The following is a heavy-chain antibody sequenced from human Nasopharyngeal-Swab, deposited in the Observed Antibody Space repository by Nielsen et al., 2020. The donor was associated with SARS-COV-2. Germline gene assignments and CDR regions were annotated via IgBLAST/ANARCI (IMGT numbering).Heavy chain of an antibody. CDR2: IDWDDDK. D-gene: IGHD3-10*01. V-gene: IGHV2-70*01. Sequence: WIRQPPGKALEWLALIDWDDDKYYSTSLKTRLTISKDTSKNQVVLTMTNMDPVDTATYYCARILVGRYYGSGSYYYFDCWGQGTLVTVSS. J-gene: IGHJ4*02. CDR3: ARILVGRYYGSGSYYYFDC.